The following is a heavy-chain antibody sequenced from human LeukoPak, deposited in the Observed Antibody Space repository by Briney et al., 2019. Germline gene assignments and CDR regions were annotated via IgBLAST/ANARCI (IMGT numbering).Heavy chain of an antibody. J-gene: IGHJ6*03. CDR1: GGSISSYY. V-gene: IGHV4-59*01. D-gene: IGHD2-15*01. CDR2: IYYSGST. Sequence: SETLSLTCTVSGGSISSYYWSWIRQPPGKGLEWIGYIYYSGSTNYNPSLKSRVTISVDTSKNQFSLKLSSVTAADTAVYYCARVGRYCSGGSCYSVDYYYMDVWGKGTTVTISS. CDR3: ARVGRYCSGGSCYSVDYYYMDV.